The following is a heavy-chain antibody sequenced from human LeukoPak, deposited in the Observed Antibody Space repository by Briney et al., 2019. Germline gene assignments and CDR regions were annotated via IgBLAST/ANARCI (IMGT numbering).Heavy chain of an antibody. CDR2: ISGSGGST. J-gene: IGHJ4*02. Sequence: PGGSLRLSCAASGFTFSSYAMSWVRQAPGKGLEWVSAISGSGGSTYYADSVKGRFTISRDNSKNTLYLQMNSLRAEDAAVYYCAKISWNYVDDGNDYWGQGTLVTVSS. D-gene: IGHD1-7*01. CDR1: GFTFSSYA. CDR3: AKISWNYVDDGNDY. V-gene: IGHV3-23*01.